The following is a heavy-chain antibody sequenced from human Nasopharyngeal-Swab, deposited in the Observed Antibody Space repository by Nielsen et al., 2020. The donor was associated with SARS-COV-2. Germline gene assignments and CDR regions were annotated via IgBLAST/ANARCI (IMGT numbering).Heavy chain of an antibody. J-gene: IGHJ5*02. V-gene: IGHV4-39*01. Sequence: WIRQPPGKGLEWIGSIYYSGSTYYDPSLKSRVTISVDTSKNQFSLKLSSVTAADTAVYYCARHKLSGIAVAGAAVNWFDPWGQGTLVT. CDR3: ARHKLSGIAVAGAAVNWFDP. CDR2: IYYSGST. D-gene: IGHD6-19*01.